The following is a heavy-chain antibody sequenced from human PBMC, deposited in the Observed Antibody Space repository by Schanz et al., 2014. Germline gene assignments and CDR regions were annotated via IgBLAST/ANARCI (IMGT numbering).Heavy chain of an antibody. J-gene: IGHJ4*02. D-gene: IGHD3-3*01. V-gene: IGHV3-11*04. CDR2: ISRDGTTS. CDR3: AATTILAD. Sequence: QVQLVQSGGGVVQPGGSLRLSCAASGFIFNDYYMNWIRQAPGKGLGWLSYISRDGTTSYYADSVKGRFTISRDNAKNSLYLEMTSLRGEDTAVYYCAATTILADWGQGTLVAVSS. CDR1: GFIFNDYY.